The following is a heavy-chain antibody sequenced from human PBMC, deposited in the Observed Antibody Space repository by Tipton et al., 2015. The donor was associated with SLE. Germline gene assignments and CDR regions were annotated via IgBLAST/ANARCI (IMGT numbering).Heavy chain of an antibody. D-gene: IGHD6-13*01. Sequence: TLSLTCAVSGSSISSGYYWAWIRQPPGKGLEWIGTIYHSGSTYYNPSLKSRVTISVDTSKNQFSLKLSSVTAADTAVYYCARDRRLIAAPSFWWYFDLWGRGTLVTVSS. CDR1: GSSISSGYY. CDR2: IYHSGST. CDR3: ARDRRLIAAPSFWWYFDL. J-gene: IGHJ2*01. V-gene: IGHV4-38-2*02.